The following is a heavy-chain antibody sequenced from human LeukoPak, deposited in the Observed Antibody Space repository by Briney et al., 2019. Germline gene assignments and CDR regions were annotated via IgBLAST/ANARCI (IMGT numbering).Heavy chain of an antibody. CDR1: GYTFNRHG. V-gene: IGHV1-18*01. CDR2: ISAYSGDT. Sequence: ASVKVSCKASGYTFNRHGISWARQAPGQGLEWMGWISAYSGDTKYAQKFQGRVTLTIDTSTSTAYMELRSLRSDDTAMYYCARDPSNTSGWYIYFDYWGQGTLVTVSS. D-gene: IGHD6-19*01. J-gene: IGHJ4*02. CDR3: ARDPSNTSGWYIYFDY.